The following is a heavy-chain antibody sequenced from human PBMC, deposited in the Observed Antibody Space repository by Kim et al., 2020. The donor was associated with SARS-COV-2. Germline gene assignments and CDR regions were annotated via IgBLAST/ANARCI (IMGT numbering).Heavy chain of an antibody. D-gene: IGHD6-6*01. V-gene: IGHV4-59*13. CDR3: ARAPGDSSIAARSHHYYFDY. J-gene: IGHJ4*02. Sequence: SETLSLTCTVSGGSISSYYWSWIRQPPGKGLEWIGFIYYSGSTNYNPSLKSRVTISVDTSKNQFSLKLSSVTAADTAVYYCARAPGDSSIAARSHHYYFDYWGQGTLVTVSS. CDR2: IYYSGST. CDR1: GGSISSYY.